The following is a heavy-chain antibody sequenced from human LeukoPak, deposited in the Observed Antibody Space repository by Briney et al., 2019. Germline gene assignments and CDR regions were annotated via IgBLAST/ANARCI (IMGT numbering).Heavy chain of an antibody. CDR1: GYSISNGYY. CDR2: IYHSGST. D-gene: IGHD6-19*01. V-gene: IGHV4-38-2*01. J-gene: IGHJ4*02. CDR3: ARLRRGIAVAGSRFDY. Sequence: SETLSLTCAVSGYSISNGYYWGWIRQPPGKGLEWIGSIYHSGSTYYNPSLKSRVTISVDTSKNKFSLKLSSVTAADTAVYYCARLRRGIAVAGSRFDYWGQGTLVTVSS.